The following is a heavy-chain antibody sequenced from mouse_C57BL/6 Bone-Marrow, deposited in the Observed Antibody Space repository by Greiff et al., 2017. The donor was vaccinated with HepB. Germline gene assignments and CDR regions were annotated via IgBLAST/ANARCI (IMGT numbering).Heavy chain of an antibody. CDR3: ARPPYGSNPHYAMDY. J-gene: IGHJ4*01. CDR2: INPYNGGT. V-gene: IGHV1-19*01. D-gene: IGHD1-1*01. CDR1: GYTFTDYY. Sequence: VQLQQSGPVLVKPGASVKMSCKASGYTFTDYYMNWVKQSHGKSLEWIGVINPYNGGTSYNQKFKGKATLTVDKSSSTAYMELNSLTSEDSAVYYCARPPYGSNPHYAMDYWGQGTSVTVSS.